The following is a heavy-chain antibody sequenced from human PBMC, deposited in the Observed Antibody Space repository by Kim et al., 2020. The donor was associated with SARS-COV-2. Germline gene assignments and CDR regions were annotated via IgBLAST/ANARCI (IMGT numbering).Heavy chain of an antibody. J-gene: IGHJ4*02. CDR3: VNYYYDSSGLDY. D-gene: IGHD3-22*01. V-gene: IGHV4-39*01. Sequence: YYNPSLKSRVTISVDTSKNQFSLKLSSVTAADTAVYYCVNYYYDSSGLDYWGQGTLVTVSS.